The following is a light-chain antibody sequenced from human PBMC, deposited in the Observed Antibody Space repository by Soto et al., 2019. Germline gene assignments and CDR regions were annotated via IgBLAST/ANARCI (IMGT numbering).Light chain of an antibody. J-gene: IGLJ2*01. CDR1: SSDVGSYNL. V-gene: IGLV2-23*03. CDR3: CSYAGSSTFL. CDR2: EGS. Sequence: QSALTQPASVSGSPGQSITISCTGTSSDVGSYNLVSWYQQHPGKAPKLMIYEGSKRPSGVSNRFSGSKSGNTASLTISGLQAEDDADYYCCSYAGSSTFLFGAGTKLTVL.